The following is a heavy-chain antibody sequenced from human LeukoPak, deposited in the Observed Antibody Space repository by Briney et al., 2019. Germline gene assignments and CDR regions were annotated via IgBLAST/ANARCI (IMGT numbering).Heavy chain of an antibody. CDR2: ISWNSGSI. CDR1: GFTFDDYA. Sequence: PGRSLRLSCAASGFTFDDYAMHWVRQAPGKGLEWVSGISWNSGSIGYADSVKGRFTISRDNSKNTLYLQMNSLRAENTAVYYCAKEDYGDYPFDYWGQGTLVTVSS. J-gene: IGHJ4*02. D-gene: IGHD4-17*01. CDR3: AKEDYGDYPFDY. V-gene: IGHV3-9*01.